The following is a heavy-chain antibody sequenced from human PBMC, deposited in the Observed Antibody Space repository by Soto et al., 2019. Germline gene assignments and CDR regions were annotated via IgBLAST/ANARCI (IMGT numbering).Heavy chain of an antibody. J-gene: IGHJ6*02. CDR1: GYTFTGYY. V-gene: IGHV1-2*04. D-gene: IGHD6-13*01. CDR3: ARERIAAAGKDYYYYYGMDV. Sequence: VASVKVSCKASGYTFTGYYMHWVRQAPGQGLEWMGWINPNSGGTNYAQKFQGWVTMTRDTSISTAYMELSRLRSDDTAVYYCARERIAAAGKDYYYYYGMDVWGQGTTVTVSS. CDR2: INPNSGGT.